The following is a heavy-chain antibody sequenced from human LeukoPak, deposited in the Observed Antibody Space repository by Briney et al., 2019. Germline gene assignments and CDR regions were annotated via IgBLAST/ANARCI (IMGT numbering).Heavy chain of an antibody. CDR1: VFTFSSYS. Sequence: GGSLRLSCAASVFTFSSYSMHWVRQAPGKGLEWVAVISYDGSNKYYADSVKGRFTISRDNSKNTLYLQMNSLRAEDTAVYYCARDRGSSWYPPSYAFDIWGQGTMVTVSS. J-gene: IGHJ3*02. D-gene: IGHD6-13*01. CDR3: ARDRGSSWYPPSYAFDI. CDR2: ISYDGSNK. V-gene: IGHV3-30-3*01.